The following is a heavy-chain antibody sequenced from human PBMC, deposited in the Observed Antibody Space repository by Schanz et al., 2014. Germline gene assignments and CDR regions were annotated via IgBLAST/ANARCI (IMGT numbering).Heavy chain of an antibody. Sequence: QVQLVQSGAEVKKPGASVKVSCEASGYTFTSYYIHWFRQAPGQGLEWMGLINPSVGNTNYAQKFRGRVTMTRDTYTSTVYMELSSLRSEDTAVYFCARDGEAAAGCDYWGQGTLVTVSS. CDR2: INPSVGNT. CDR1: GYTFTSYY. J-gene: IGHJ4*02. V-gene: IGHV1-46*03. D-gene: IGHD6-13*01. CDR3: ARDGEAAAGCDY.